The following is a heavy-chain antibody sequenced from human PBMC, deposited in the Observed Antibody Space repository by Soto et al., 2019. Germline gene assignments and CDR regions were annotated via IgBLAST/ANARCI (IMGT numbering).Heavy chain of an antibody. Sequence: QLQLQESGSGLVKPSQTLSLPCAVSGGSISSGGYSWSWIRQPPGKGLEWIGSMYHSGSTYYNPSLKSRVTISIDRSKHKFSLKLSSVTAADTAVYYWAIVPDYWGQGILVTVSS. CDR3: AIVPDY. CDR2: MYHSGST. D-gene: IGHD2-2*01. J-gene: IGHJ4*02. V-gene: IGHV4-30-2*01. CDR1: GGSISSGGYS.